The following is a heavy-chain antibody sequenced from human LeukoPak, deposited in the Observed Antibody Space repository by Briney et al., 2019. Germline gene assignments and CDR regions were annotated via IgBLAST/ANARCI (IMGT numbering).Heavy chain of an antibody. D-gene: IGHD3-3*01. CDR1: GFTFSSYA. V-gene: IGHV3-23*01. Sequence: GGSLRLSCAASGFTFSSYAMSWVRQAPGKGLEWVSAISGSGGSTYYADSVKGRFTISRDNSKNTPYLQMNSLRAEDTAVYYCAKTTYYDFWSGSHFDYWGQGTLVTVSS. J-gene: IGHJ4*02. CDR3: AKTTYYDFWSGSHFDY. CDR2: ISGSGGST.